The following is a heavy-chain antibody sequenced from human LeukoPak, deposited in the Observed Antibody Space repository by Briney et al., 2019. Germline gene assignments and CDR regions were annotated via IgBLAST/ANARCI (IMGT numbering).Heavy chain of an antibody. J-gene: IGHJ4*02. CDR2: IYNSGST. CDR1: DGSISSYY. V-gene: IGHV4-4*07. D-gene: IGHD6-13*01. CDR3: ARSAFLVTAPGLYYFDY. Sequence: ETLSLTCTVSDGSISSYYWSWIRQPAGKGLEWIGHIYNSGSTNYNPSLKGRVTMSVATSKNQFSLHLSSVTAADTAVYYCARSAFLVTAPGLYYFDYWGQGTLVAVSS.